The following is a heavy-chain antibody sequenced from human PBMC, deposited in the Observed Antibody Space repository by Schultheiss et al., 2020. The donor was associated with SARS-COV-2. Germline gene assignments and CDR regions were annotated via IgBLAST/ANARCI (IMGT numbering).Heavy chain of an antibody. CDR2: ISGSGGST. V-gene: IGHV3-23*01. CDR3: ASQDIGGNSVGDY. D-gene: IGHD4-23*01. CDR1: GFTFGDYA. J-gene: IGHJ4*02. Sequence: GGSLRLSCTASGFTFGDYAMSWFRQAPGKGLEWVSAISGSGGSTYYADSVKGRFTISRDNSKNTLYLEMNNLRAEDTATYYCASQDIGGNSVGDYWGQGTLVTVSS.